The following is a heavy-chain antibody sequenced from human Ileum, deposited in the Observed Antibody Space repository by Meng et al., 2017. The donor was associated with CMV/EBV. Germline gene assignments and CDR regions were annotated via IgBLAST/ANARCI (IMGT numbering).Heavy chain of an antibody. D-gene: IGHD3-22*01. J-gene: IGHJ3*02. V-gene: IGHV3-23*01. Sequence: SCAASGFTFSTFTMGWVRQAPGKGLEWVSTFHYSGGATNYADSVKGRFTISRDTSKNTLYLQMNSLRADDTAVYYCAKGVTSGSPYRAFDILGQGTMVTVSS. CDR3: AKGVTSGSPYRAFDI. CDR2: FHYSGGAT. CDR1: GFTFSTFT.